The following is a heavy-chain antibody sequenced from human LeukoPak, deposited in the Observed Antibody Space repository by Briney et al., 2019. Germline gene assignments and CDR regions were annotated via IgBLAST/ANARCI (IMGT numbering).Heavy chain of an antibody. CDR2: ISGSDGTA. D-gene: IGHD4-17*01. CDR3: AKDAMATVTYFDY. CDR1: GFIFSSHD. V-gene: IGHV3-23*01. J-gene: IGHJ4*02. Sequence: GGSLRLSCAASGFIFSSHDMSWVRQAPGKGLEWVSAISGSDGTAYYADSVKGRFTISRDNSRNTLYLQMNSLRSEDTAVYYCAKDAMATVTYFDYWGQGSLVTVSS.